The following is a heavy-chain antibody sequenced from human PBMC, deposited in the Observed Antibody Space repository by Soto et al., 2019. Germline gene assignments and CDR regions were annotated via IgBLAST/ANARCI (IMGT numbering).Heavy chain of an antibody. D-gene: IGHD2-21*02. CDR3: AKGSVVVAAKFDS. Sequence: EVQLLESGGALVQPGVSLSLSCAASGFTYNNYAMRWVRQAPGKGLEWVSAISSSGDSAYYADSVKGRFTISRDNSRNTMFLQMNKLSAEDTAVYYCAKGSVVVAAKFDSWGQGTQVTVSS. CDR1: GFTYNNYA. CDR2: ISSSGDSA. V-gene: IGHV3-23*01. J-gene: IGHJ4*02.